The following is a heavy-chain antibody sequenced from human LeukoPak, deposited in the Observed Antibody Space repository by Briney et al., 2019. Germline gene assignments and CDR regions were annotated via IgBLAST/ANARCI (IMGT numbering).Heavy chain of an antibody. Sequence: GRSLRLSCAASGFTFDDYAMPWVRQAPGKGLEWVSGISWNSGSIGYADSVKGRFTISRDNAKNSLYLQMNSLRAEDTALYYCAKDIGPRGYYYDSSGFPLDAFDIWGQGTMVTVSS. CDR3: AKDIGPRGYYYDSSGFPLDAFDI. V-gene: IGHV3-9*01. CDR1: GFTFDDYA. J-gene: IGHJ3*02. D-gene: IGHD3-22*01. CDR2: ISWNSGSI.